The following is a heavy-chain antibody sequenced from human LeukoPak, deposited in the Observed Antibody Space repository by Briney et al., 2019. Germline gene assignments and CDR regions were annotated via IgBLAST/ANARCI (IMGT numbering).Heavy chain of an antibody. V-gene: IGHV1-2*02. CDR3: ARDYTGYYYMDV. J-gene: IGHJ6*03. CDR1: GYTFTGYY. D-gene: IGHD2-8*02. CDR2: INPNSGGT. Sequence: ASVKASCKASGYTFTGYYMHWVRQAPGQGLEWMGWINPNSGGTNYAQKFQGRVTMTRDTSISTAYMELSRLRSDDTAVYYCARDYTGYYYMDVWGKGTTVTVSS.